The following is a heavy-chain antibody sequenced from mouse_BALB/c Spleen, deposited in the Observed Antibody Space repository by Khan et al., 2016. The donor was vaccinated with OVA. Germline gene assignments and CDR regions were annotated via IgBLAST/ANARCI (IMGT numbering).Heavy chain of an antibody. J-gene: IGHJ4*01. Sequence: EVQLVETGGGLVRSKGSLKLSCAASGFTFNTNAMTWVRQAPGKGLEWLARIRTKSNNYTTYYADSVKDRFTTSRDDSQSRLYLQMNNLKSEDTAMYYCVREVWDYWGRGTSVTVSS. CDR1: GFTFNTNA. CDR3: VREVWDY. V-gene: IGHV10S3*01. CDR2: IRTKSNNYTT.